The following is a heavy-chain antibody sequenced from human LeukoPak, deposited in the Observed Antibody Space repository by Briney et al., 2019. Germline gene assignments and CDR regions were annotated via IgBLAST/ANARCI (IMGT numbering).Heavy chain of an antibody. CDR3: ARDWIDRSLDY. D-gene: IGHD2-2*03. Sequence: PGGSLRLSCAASGFTFSDYGIHGVRQAPGKGLEGLADMSPHASYEYYADSGQGRFTISRDDSKNTVYLQMNSLRAEDTAVYYCARDWIDRSLDYWGQGTLVIVSS. J-gene: IGHJ4*02. CDR1: GFTFSDYG. V-gene: IGHV3-33*01. CDR2: MSPHASYE.